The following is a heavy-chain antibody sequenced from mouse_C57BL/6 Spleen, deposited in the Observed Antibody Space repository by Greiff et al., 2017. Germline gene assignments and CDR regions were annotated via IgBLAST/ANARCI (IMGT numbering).Heavy chain of an antibody. Sequence: VQLQQPGAELVKPGASVKLSCKASGYTFTSSWTQWVKQRPGQGLEWIGEIDPSDSYTNYNQKFKGKATLTVDTSCSTAYMQLSSLTSEDSAVYYCARRYYGSSYGGYFDVWGTGTTVTVSS. CDR3: ARRYYGSSYGGYFDV. CDR2: IDPSDSYT. V-gene: IGHV1-50*01. D-gene: IGHD1-1*01. CDR1: GYTFTSSW. J-gene: IGHJ1*03.